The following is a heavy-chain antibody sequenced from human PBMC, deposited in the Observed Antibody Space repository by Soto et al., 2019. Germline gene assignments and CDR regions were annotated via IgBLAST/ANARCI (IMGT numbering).Heavy chain of an antibody. CDR1: GFTFSSYN. CDR3: ARSLGGHYYYYMDV. V-gene: IGHV3-48*01. J-gene: IGHJ6*03. Sequence: GESLKISCAASGFTFSSYNMNWVRQAPGKGLEWVSYISISSSTIYYADSVKGRFTISRDKAKNSLYLQMNSLRAEDTAVYYCARSLGGHYYYYMDVWGKGTTVTVSS. D-gene: IGHD3-16*01. CDR2: ISISSSTI.